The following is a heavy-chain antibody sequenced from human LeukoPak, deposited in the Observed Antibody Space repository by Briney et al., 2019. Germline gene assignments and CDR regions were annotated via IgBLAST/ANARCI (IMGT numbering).Heavy chain of an antibody. CDR3: ARDCCGEWYFFDS. CDR2: ISNDGTNK. D-gene: IGHD3-10*01. CDR1: GFPFNNYA. J-gene: IGHJ4*02. Sequence: PGGSLRLSCAASGFPFNNYAMHWVRQAPGKGLEWVAVISNDGTNKYYTDSVKGRFTISRDSSKSTLYLQMNSLRAEDTAVYYCARDCCGEWYFFDSWGQGTLVTVSS. V-gene: IGHV3-30-3*01.